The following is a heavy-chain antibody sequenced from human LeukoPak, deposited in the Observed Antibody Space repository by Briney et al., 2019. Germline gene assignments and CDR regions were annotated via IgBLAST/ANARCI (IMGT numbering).Heavy chain of an antibody. V-gene: IGHV1-69*13. CDR2: IIPIFGTA. CDR1: GGTFSSYA. Sequence: ASVKVSCRASGGTFSSYAISWVRQAPGQGLEWMGGIIPIFGTANYAQKFQGRVTITADESTSTAYMELSSLRSEDTAVYYCARDVEPFGNSGWDGAFDIWGQGTMVTVSS. J-gene: IGHJ3*02. D-gene: IGHD3-10*01. CDR3: ARDVEPFGNSGWDGAFDI.